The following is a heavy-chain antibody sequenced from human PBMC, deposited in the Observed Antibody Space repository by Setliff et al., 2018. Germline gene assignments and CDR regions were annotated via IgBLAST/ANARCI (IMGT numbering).Heavy chain of an antibody. CDR1: GDSISGDY. J-gene: IGHJ4*02. V-gene: IGHV4-59*08. Sequence: PSETLSLTCTVSGDSISGDYWSWIRQPPGKGLEWIGFIHYSGSTNYNPSLKSRVTISLDTPKNQFSLKLSFVTAADTAVYYCARHGGWTPFDFWGQGALVTVSS. D-gene: IGHD2-15*01. CDR2: IHYSGST. CDR3: ARHGGWTPFDF.